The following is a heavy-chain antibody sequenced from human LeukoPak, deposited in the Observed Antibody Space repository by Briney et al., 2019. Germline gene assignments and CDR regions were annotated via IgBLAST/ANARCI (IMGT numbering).Heavy chain of an antibody. Sequence: PGGSLRLSCAASGFTFSSYAMSWVRRAPGKGLEWVSAISGSGGSTYYADSVKGRFTISRDNSKNTLYLQMNSLRAEDTAVYYCAKCPLNPYCSSTSCYCYADYWGQGTLVTVSS. D-gene: IGHD2-2*01. V-gene: IGHV3-23*01. CDR1: GFTFSSYA. J-gene: IGHJ4*02. CDR3: AKCPLNPYCSSTSCYCYADY. CDR2: ISGSGGST.